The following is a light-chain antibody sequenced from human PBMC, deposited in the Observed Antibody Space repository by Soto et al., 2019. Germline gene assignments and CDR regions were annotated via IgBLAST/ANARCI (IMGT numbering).Light chain of an antibody. V-gene: IGKV2-28*01. CDR2: LGS. CDR3: MQALQTPLT. Sequence: DTVMTQSQLSLPITSGAPASISCRPSQRLLHSNGYSYLDWYLQKPGQSPQLLIYLGSNRASGVPDRFSGSGSGTDFTLKISRVEAEGVGVYYCMQALQTPLTFGGVTKVAIK. CDR1: QRLLHSNGYSY. J-gene: IGKJ4*01.